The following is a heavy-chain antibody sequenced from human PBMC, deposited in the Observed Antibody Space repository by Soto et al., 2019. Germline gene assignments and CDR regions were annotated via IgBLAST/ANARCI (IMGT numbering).Heavy chain of an antibody. CDR3: ARDLRYCTGGSCYTGNVAFDI. CDR1: GGSISSHF. CDR2: IYYSGST. V-gene: IGHV4-59*11. Sequence: QLQESGPGLVKPSETLPLTCTVSGGSISSHFWSWIRQPPGKGLEWIGYIYYSGSTNYNPSLKSRVTISVDTSKNQFSLKLSSVTAADTAVYYCARDLRYCTGGSCYTGNVAFDIWGQGTMVTVSS. J-gene: IGHJ3*02. D-gene: IGHD2-15*01.